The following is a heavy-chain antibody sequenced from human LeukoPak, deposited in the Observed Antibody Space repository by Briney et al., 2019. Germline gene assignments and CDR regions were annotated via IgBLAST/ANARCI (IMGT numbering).Heavy chain of an antibody. CDR3: ARGGIVVVPAAPEVYYYYYMDV. V-gene: IGHV3-23*01. CDR2: ISGSGSNT. CDR1: GITFSGSG. Sequence: GGSLRLSCAASGITFSGSGMSWVRQAPGKGLEWVSTISGSGSNTHYADSVKGRFTISRDNSKNTLYLQMNSLRAEDTAVYYCARGGIVVVPAAPEVYYYYYMDVWGKGTTVTVSS. D-gene: IGHD2-2*01. J-gene: IGHJ6*03.